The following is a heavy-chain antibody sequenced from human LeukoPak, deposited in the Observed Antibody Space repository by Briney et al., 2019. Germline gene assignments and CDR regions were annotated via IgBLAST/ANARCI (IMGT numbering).Heavy chain of an antibody. V-gene: IGHV3-48*02. J-gene: IGHJ4*02. CDR2: ISTSSSTR. CDR3: ARESSGTYYHFDY. Sequence: PGGSLRLSCAASGFTFSSYSMNWVRQAPGKGLEWVSYISTSSSTRYYADSVKGRFTISRDNAKNSLYLQMNSLRDEDTAVYFCARESSGTYYHFDYWGQGTLVTASS. CDR1: GFTFSSYS. D-gene: IGHD1-26*01.